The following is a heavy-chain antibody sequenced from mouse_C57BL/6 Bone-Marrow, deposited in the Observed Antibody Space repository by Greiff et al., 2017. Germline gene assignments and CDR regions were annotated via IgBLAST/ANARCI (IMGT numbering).Heavy chain of an antibody. Sequence: VQLQQPGAELVMPGASVKLSCKASGYTFTSYWMHWVKQRPGQGLEWIGEIDPSDSYTNYTQKFKGKSTLTADKSSSTAYMQLSSLASEYSAVYYCASSYGYFDVWGTGTTVTVSS. CDR2: IDPSDSYT. CDR1: GYTFTSYW. CDR3: ASSYGYFDV. J-gene: IGHJ1*03. V-gene: IGHV1-69*01.